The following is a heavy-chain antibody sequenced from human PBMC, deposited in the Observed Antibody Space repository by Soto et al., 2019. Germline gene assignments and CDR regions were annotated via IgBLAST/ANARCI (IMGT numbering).Heavy chain of an antibody. D-gene: IGHD1-26*01. CDR1: GFTVSNNY. CDR2: IYSVGST. V-gene: IGHV3-53*01. CDR3: ARALPPGWEIRGGASDS. Sequence: EVQLVESGGGLIQRGGSLRLSCAASGFTVSNNYMSWVRQAPGKGLEWVSIIYSVGSTYYADSVNGRFTISRDNSRNILYLQMNSLRPEDTAVYYCARALPPGWEIRGGASDSWGQGTLVTVSS. J-gene: IGHJ4*02.